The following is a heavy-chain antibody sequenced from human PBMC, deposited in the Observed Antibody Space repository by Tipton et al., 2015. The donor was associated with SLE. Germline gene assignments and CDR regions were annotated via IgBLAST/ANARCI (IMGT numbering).Heavy chain of an antibody. Sequence: SLRLSCAASGFTFSSYAMSWVRQAPGKGLEWVSAISGSGGSTYYADSVKGRFTISRDNSKNTLYLQMNSLRAEDTAVYYCAKDAPWASRGYYGSGSYYDAFDIWGQGTMVTVSS. CDR3: AKDAPWASRGYYGSGSYYDAFDI. CDR1: GFTFSSYA. V-gene: IGHV3-23*01. D-gene: IGHD3-10*01. J-gene: IGHJ3*02. CDR2: ISGSGGST.